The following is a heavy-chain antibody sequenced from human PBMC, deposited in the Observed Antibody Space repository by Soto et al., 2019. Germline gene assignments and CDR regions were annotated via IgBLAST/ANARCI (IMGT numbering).Heavy chain of an antibody. CDR2: ISAYNGNT. CDR3: ARVDVLRFLEWLI. V-gene: IGHV1-18*01. D-gene: IGHD3-3*01. Sequence: GASVKVFCKASGYTFTSYDINRVRQAPGQGLEWMGWISAYNGNTNYAQNLQGRVTMTTDTSTSTAYMELRSLRSDDTAVYYCARVDVLRFLEWLIWGQGTLVTVYS. J-gene: IGHJ4*02. CDR1: GYTFTSYD.